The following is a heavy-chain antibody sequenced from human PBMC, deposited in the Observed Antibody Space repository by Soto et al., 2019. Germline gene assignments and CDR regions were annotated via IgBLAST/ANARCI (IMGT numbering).Heavy chain of an antibody. CDR1: GYSFHTYA. V-gene: IGHV1-18*01. Sequence: VKVSCKASGYSFHTYAISWVRQAPGQGPEWVGWISGYNGNTNYAQKFQGRVTLTTDTSTKTAFMELRSLTGDDTAVYYCAREYGMDVWGQGTPVTVSS. CDR3: AREYGMDV. J-gene: IGHJ6*02. CDR2: ISGYNGNT.